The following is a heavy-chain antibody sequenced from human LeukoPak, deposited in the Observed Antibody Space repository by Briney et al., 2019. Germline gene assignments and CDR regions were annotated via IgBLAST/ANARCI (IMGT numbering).Heavy chain of an antibody. CDR3: AKRGPGTYSGYDLWD. J-gene: IGHJ4*02. D-gene: IGHD5-12*01. CDR1: GFTFSSYA. CDR2: ISGSGGST. V-gene: IGHV3-23*01. Sequence: GGSLRLSCAASGFTFSSYAMSWVRQAPGKGLEWVSAISGSGGSTYYADSVKGRFTISRDNSKNTLYLQMNSLRAEDTAVCYCAKRGPGTYSGYDLWDWGQGTLVTVSS.